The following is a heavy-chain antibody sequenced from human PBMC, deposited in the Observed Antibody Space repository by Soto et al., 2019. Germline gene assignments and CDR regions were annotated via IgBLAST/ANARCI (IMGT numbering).Heavy chain of an antibody. V-gene: IGHV3-74*01. D-gene: IGHD3-10*01. CDR1: GFTFNNNW. CDR3: TSGGATGAGIYHFEN. CDR2: INSDGKTT. J-gene: IGHJ4*02. Sequence: EVQLVESGGGLVQPGGSLRLSCAASGFTFNNNWMHWVRQAPGKGLVWISRINSDGKTTTYADFVKGRFSISRDNAKNTVYLQVNRLGGEDTAVYYCTSGGATGAGIYHFENWGQGTLVTVSS.